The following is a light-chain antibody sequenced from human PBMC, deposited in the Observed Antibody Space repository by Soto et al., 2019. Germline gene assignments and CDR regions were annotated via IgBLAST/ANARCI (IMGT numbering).Light chain of an antibody. J-gene: IGKJ1*01. V-gene: IGKV1-17*01. CDR1: QGIRND. CDR3: LQHSTYPLT. CDR2: AAS. Sequence: DIQMTQFPSSLSASVGDRVTITCRASQGIRNDLGWYQQKPGKAPKRLIYAASSLQSGVPSRFSGIGAGTEFTLAISSLQPEDSGTFYCLQHSTYPLTFGQGTKVEIK.